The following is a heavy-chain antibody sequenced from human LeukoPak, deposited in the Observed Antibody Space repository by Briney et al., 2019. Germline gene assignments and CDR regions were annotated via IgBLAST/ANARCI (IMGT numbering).Heavy chain of an antibody. Sequence: SVKVSCKASGGTFSSYAISWVRQAPGQGLEWMGGIIPIFGTANYAQKFQGRVTITADESTSTAYTELSSLRSEDTAVYYCARAGGITMVRGVPYYYYYYGMDVWGKGTTVTVSS. V-gene: IGHV1-69*13. J-gene: IGHJ6*04. CDR1: GGTFSSYA. D-gene: IGHD3-10*01. CDR3: ARAGGITMVRGVPYYYYYYGMDV. CDR2: IIPIFGTA.